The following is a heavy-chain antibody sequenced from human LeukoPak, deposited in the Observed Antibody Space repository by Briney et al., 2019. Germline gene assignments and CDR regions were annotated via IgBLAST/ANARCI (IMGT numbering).Heavy chain of an antibody. V-gene: IGHV4-59*01. D-gene: IGHD3-10*02. CDR2: IYYTGAT. Sequence: SETLSLTCTVSGGSISSYYWSWIRLPPGKGLEWIGYIYYTGATYYNPSLKSRVTISLDTSKNQFSLKRTSVPAAAAAFYYCARAENSYVRGYYLDYGGR. CDR3: ARAENSYVRGYYLDY. CDR1: GGSISSYY. J-gene: IGHJ2*01.